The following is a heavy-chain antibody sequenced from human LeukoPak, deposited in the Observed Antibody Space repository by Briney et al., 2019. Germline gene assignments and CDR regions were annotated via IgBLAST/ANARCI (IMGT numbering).Heavy chain of an antibody. Sequence: PGGSLRLSCAASGFTFSSYSMNWVRQAPGQGLEWVSSISSSSSYIYYADSLKGRFTISRDNAKNSLYLQMNSLRAEDTAFYYSAGPPVDPYTGYDHKGFDYWGQGTLVTVSS. CDR3: AGPPVDPYTGYDHKGFDY. V-gene: IGHV3-21*01. CDR2: ISSSSSYI. CDR1: GFTFSSYS. J-gene: IGHJ4*02. D-gene: IGHD5-12*01.